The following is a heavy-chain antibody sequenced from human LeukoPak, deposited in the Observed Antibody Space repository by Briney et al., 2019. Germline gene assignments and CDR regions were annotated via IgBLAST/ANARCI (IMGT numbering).Heavy chain of an antibody. V-gene: IGHV4-39*01. Sequence: PSETLSLTCTVSGGSISSSSYYWGWLRQPPGKGLEWIGSIYYSGSTYYSPSLKSRVTISVDTSKNQFSLKLSSVTAADTAVYYCATQPRYYDYVWGSYRQYYFDYWGQGTLVTVSS. D-gene: IGHD3-16*02. CDR3: ATQPRYYDYVWGSYRQYYFDY. J-gene: IGHJ4*02. CDR1: GGSISSSSYY. CDR2: IYYSGST.